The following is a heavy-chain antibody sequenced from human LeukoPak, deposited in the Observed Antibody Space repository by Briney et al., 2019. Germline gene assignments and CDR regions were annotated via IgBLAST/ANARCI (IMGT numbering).Heavy chain of an antibody. V-gene: IGHV3-21*01. D-gene: IGHD3-10*02. CDR3: AELGITMIGGV. Sequence: GGSLRLSCAASGFTFSSYAMNWVRQAPGKGLEWVSSISSSSLSYIYYADSVKGRFTIFRDNAKNSLYLQMNSLRAEDTAVYYCAELGITMIGGVWGKGTTVTISS. J-gene: IGHJ6*04. CDR2: ISSSSLSYI. CDR1: GFTFSSYA.